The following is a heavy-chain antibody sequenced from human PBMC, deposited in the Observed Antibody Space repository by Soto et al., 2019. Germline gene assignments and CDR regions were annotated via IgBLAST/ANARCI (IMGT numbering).Heavy chain of an antibody. CDR1: GYTFTTYG. V-gene: IGHV1-18*01. Sequence: SVKVSCKASGYTFTTYGIIWVRHDPEQGPEWMGWISAYNGKTNYSQKLQGRVTMTRDTYTSRVYMEVRSLKSAATAVYYCARAYTVTTGVGYWGQGTMVTVSS. CDR2: ISAYNGKT. D-gene: IGHD4-17*01. CDR3: ARAYTVTTGVGY. J-gene: IGHJ4*02.